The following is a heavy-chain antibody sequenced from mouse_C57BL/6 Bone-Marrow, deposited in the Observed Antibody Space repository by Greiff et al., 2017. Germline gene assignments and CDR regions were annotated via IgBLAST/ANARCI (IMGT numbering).Heavy chain of an antibody. Sequence: QVQLQQPGAELVKPGASVKLSCKASGYTFTSYWMQWVKQRPGQGLEWIGEIDPSDSYTNYNQKFKGKATLTLDPSSSTAYMQLSSLTSEDSAVYYCAREYYGNYWYFDVWGTGTTVTVSS. V-gene: IGHV1-50*01. J-gene: IGHJ1*03. CDR2: IDPSDSYT. D-gene: IGHD2-1*01. CDR1: GYTFTSYW. CDR3: AREYYGNYWYFDV.